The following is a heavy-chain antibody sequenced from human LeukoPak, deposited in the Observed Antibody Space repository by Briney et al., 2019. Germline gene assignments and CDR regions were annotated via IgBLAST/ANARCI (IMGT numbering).Heavy chain of an antibody. Sequence: GESLKISCKGSGYSFTSYWIGWVRQMPGKGLEWMGIIYPGDSDTRYSPSFQGQVTISADKSISTAYLQWSSLKASDTAMYYCARHNLFDWLLEDAFDIWGQGTMVTVSS. CDR3: ARHNLFDWLLEDAFDI. CDR1: GYSFTSYW. CDR2: IYPGDSDT. J-gene: IGHJ3*02. D-gene: IGHD3-9*01. V-gene: IGHV5-51*01.